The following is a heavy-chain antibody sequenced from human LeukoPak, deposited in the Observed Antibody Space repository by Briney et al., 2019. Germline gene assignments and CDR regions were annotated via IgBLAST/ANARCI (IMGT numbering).Heavy chain of an antibody. D-gene: IGHD3-3*01. J-gene: IGHJ6*02. CDR1: GYTFTSYD. CDR3: ARVYDFWSGYSDYYYGMDV. Sequence: ASVKVSCKASGYTFTSYDINWVRQATGQGLEWMGWMNPNSGNTGYAQKFQGRVTMTRNTSISTAYMELSSLRSEDTAVCYCARVYDFWSGYSDYYYGMDVWGQGTTVTVSS. CDR2: MNPNSGNT. V-gene: IGHV1-8*01.